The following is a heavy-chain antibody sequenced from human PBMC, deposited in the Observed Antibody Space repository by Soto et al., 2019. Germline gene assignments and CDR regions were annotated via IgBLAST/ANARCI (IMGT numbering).Heavy chain of an antibody. CDR1: GGTFSSYA. V-gene: IGHV1-69*13. CDR3: ARDKGYDSSGYLNWFDP. J-gene: IGHJ5*02. Sequence: SVKVSCKASGGTFSSYAISWVRQAPGQGLEWMGGIIPIFGTANYAQKFQGRVTITADESTSTAYMELSSLRSEDTAVYYCARDKGYDSSGYLNWFDPWGQRTLVTVSS. CDR2: IIPIFGTA. D-gene: IGHD3-22*01.